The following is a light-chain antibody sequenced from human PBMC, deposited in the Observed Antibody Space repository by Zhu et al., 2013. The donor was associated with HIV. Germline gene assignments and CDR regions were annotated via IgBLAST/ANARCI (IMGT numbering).Light chain of an antibody. CDR3: QHYSLYSNN. J-gene: IGKJ2*01. CDR2: ETS. Sequence: DIQLTQYPSTLSASVGDRVIITCRASQSFSKFLAWYQQKPRNAPKLLIYETSKLESGVPSRFSGSGSGTEFTLTINSLQPDDFATYYCQHYSLYSNNFGQGTRLEIK. V-gene: IGKV1-5*03. CDR1: QSFSKF.